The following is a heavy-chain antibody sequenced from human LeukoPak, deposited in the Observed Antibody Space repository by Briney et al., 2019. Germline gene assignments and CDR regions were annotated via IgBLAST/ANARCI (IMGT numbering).Heavy chain of an antibody. CDR2: ISGSGGST. D-gene: IGHD1-26*01. Sequence: GGSLRLSCAASGFTFSSYAMSWVRQAPGKGLEWVSVISGSGGSTYYADSVKGRFTISRDNSKNTLYLQMNSLRAEDTAVYYCASIVGATGNIWGQGTMVTVSS. CDR1: GFTFSSYA. V-gene: IGHV3-23*01. J-gene: IGHJ3*02. CDR3: ASIVGATGNI.